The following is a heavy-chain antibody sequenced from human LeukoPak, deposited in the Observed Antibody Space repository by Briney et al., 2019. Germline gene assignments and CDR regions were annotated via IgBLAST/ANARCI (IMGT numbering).Heavy chain of an antibody. CDR1: GFTFSTSA. D-gene: IGHD6-19*01. V-gene: IGHV3-23*01. Sequence: PGESLRLSCAASGFTFSTSAMSWVRQAPGKGLEWVSGIIASGGRTYYADSVNGRFTVSRDNSKNTLYLQMNSLTDEDTAVYYCAKDGQSSGSNIDYWGQGNLVAVSS. J-gene: IGHJ4*02. CDR3: AKDGQSSGSNIDY. CDR2: IIASGGRT.